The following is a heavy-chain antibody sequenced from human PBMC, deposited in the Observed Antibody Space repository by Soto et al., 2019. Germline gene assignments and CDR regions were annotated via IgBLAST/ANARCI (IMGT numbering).Heavy chain of an antibody. CDR1: GGSISNNFYY. CDR2: ISNSGNT. D-gene: IGHD3-10*01. CDR3: TRRFSYGSGKYGIDL. Sequence: QLQLQESGPGLVKPSETLSLTCSVSGGSISNNFYYWTWIRQPPGKDLEWIGYISNSGNTAYNPSLNCRGTISVDKPKNQFSLKLSSVTAADTAVYYCTRRFSYGSGKYGIDLWGQGTTVTVSS. J-gene: IGHJ6*02. V-gene: IGHV4-61*05.